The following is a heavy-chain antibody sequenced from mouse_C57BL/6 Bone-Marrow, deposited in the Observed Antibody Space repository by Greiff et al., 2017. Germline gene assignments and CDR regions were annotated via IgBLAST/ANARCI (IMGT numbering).Heavy chain of an antibody. CDR2: IDPSDSET. CDR3: ARWRDDYYWYFDV. Sequence: QVQLQQPGAELVRPGSSVKLSCKASGYTFTSYWMHWVKQRPIQGLDWIGNIDPSDSETHYNQKFKDKATLTVDKSSSTAYMQLSSLTSEDSAVYYCARWRDDYYWYFDVWGTGTTVTVSS. CDR1: GYTFTSYW. D-gene: IGHD2-4*01. J-gene: IGHJ1*03. V-gene: IGHV1-52*01.